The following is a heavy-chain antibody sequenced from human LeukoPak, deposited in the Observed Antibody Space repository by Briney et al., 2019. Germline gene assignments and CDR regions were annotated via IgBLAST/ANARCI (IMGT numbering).Heavy chain of an antibody. V-gene: IGHV4-59*01. J-gene: IGHJ4*02. D-gene: IGHD3-22*01. CDR1: GGSISSYY. CDR3: ARATAYDSSGEYYFDY. CDR2: IYYSGST. Sequence: PSETLSLTCTVSGGSISSYYWSWIRQPPGKGLEWIGYIYYSGSTNYNPSLKSRVTISVDTSKNQFSLKLSSVTAADTAVYYCARATAYDSSGEYYFDYWGQGTLVTVPS.